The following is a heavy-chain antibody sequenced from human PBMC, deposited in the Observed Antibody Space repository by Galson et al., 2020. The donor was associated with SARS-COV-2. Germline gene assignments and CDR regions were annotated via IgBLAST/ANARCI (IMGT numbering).Heavy chain of an antibody. D-gene: IGHD3-22*01. CDR3: ARETDDDSSSWYDY. CDR1: GFTFSSSA. CDR2: ISYDGTTI. V-gene: IGHV3-30*04. Sequence: SLKISCAASGFTFSSSAMHWVRQAPGKGLEWVAIISYDGTTIYKSDSVKGRFTISRDISKNILYLQMNRLRPEDTGVYYCARETDDDSSSWYDYWGQGTLVTVSP. J-gene: IGHJ4*02.